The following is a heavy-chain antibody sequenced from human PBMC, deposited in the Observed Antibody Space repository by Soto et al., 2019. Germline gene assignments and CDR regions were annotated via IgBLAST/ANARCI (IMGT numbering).Heavy chain of an antibody. V-gene: IGHV3-30-3*01. CDR1: GFTFSSYA. CDR3: ARDNSGYAIGPLDV. Sequence: PGGSLRLSCAASGFTFSSYAMHWVRQAPGKGLEWVAVISYDGSNKYYADSVKGRFTISRDNSKNTLYLQMNSLRAEDTAVYYCARDNSGYAIGPLDVWGQGTTVTVSS. D-gene: IGHD5-12*01. CDR2: ISYDGSNK. J-gene: IGHJ6*02.